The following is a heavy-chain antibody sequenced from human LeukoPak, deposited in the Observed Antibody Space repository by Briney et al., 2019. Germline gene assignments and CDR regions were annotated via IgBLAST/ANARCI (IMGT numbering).Heavy chain of an antibody. V-gene: IGHV3-48*02. D-gene: IGHD2/OR15-2a*01. CDR1: GFTFSSYG. J-gene: IGHJ5*02. CDR2: TGGGSTST. Sequence: GGSLRLSCAASGFTFSSYGMHWVRQAPGKGLEWVSYTGGGSTSTYYADSVKGRFTVSRDDAKNSLYLQMNSLRDEDTSVYYCARDTRNWADLWGRGTLVTVSS. CDR3: ARDTRNWADL.